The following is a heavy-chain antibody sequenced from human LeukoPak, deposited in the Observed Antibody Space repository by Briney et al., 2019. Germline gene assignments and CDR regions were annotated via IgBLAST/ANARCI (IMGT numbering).Heavy chain of an antibody. D-gene: IGHD4-17*01. CDR2: IYWDDDK. Sequence: SGPTLVNPPQTLTLTCTFSGFSLSTSGVGVGWIRQPPGKALEWLALIYWDDDKRYSPSLKSRLTITKDTSKNQVVLTMTNMDPVDTATYYCAHHRGPTDYDAPDAFDIWGQGTMVTVSS. V-gene: IGHV2-5*02. CDR1: GFSLSTSGVG. CDR3: AHHRGPTDYDAPDAFDI. J-gene: IGHJ3*02.